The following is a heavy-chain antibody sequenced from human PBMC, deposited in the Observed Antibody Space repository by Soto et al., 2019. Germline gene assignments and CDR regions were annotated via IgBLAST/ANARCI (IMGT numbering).Heavy chain of an antibody. CDR3: ARGGGRDGYNYYFDF. V-gene: IGHV4-30-4*01. D-gene: IGHD5-12*01. CDR1: GGSISRGDYY. CDR2: IYYSGTT. J-gene: IGHJ4*02. Sequence: ASETLSLTCTVSGGSISRGDYYWNWIRQPPGKGLEWIGYIYYSGTTYYNPSLKSRVTTSVDTSKNQFSLKLSSVTAADTAVYYCARGGGRDGYNYYFDFWGQGXLVTVYS.